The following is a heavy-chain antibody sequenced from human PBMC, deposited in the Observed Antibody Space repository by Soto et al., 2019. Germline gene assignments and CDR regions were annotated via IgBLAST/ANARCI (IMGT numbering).Heavy chain of an antibody. CDR2: ISTYNVNT. J-gene: IGHJ6*02. CDR1: GYTFTSYG. V-gene: IGHV1-18*04. CDR3: AREGQTTMVLGVRGGSYHYYGMDV. D-gene: IGHD3-10*01. Sequence: QVQLVQSGAEVKKPGASVKVSCKASGYTFTSYGISWVRQAPGQGLEWMGWISTYNVNTNYAQKLQGRVTMTTDTATRTAYMELRSLRSDDTAVDYCAREGQTTMVLGVRGGSYHYYGMDVWGQGTTVTVSS.